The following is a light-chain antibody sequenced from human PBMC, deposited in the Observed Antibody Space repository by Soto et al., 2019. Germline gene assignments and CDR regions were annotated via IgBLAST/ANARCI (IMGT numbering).Light chain of an antibody. J-gene: IGKJ1*01. Sequence: DIQMTQSPTSLPASVGDRVTITCRASQSISSYLNWYQQKPGKAPNLLIYDATNLQSGVPSRFSGSGSGTDFTLTISSLQPEDFATYDCQHSYSTLRTFGQGTKVEIK. CDR2: DAT. CDR1: QSISSY. V-gene: IGKV1-39*01. CDR3: QHSYSTLRT.